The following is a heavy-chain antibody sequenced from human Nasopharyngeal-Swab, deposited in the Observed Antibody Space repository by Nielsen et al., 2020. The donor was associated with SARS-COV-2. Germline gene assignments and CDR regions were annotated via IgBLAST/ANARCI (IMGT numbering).Heavy chain of an antibody. V-gene: IGHV3-48*04. J-gene: IGHJ4*02. Sequence: GGSLRLSCAVSGFPLKNYNMIWVRQAPGKELEWLSYISVSSLTTYYADSVKGRFTISRDNAKNTLYLQINSLRVEDTAVYYCARWRGSTTWYFDYWGQGTLVTVSS. CDR2: ISVSSLTT. CDR1: GFPLKNYN. CDR3: ARWRGSTTWYFDY. D-gene: IGHD2-2*01.